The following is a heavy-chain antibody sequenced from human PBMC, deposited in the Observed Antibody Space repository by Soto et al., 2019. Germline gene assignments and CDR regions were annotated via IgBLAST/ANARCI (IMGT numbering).Heavy chain of an antibody. D-gene: IGHD2-15*01. J-gene: IGHJ3*02. Sequence: QITLKESGHTLVKPTQTLTLTCTFSGFSVGGSGVGVGWIRQPPGKALEWLGVIYWDDDKRYSSSLRNRITLTKDSSRNHVVLTLTNMVPEDAGTYYCAQSPDIVSPEAHGGFDIWGQGTMVTVS. CDR2: IYWDDDK. CDR3: AQSPDIVSPEAHGGFDI. V-gene: IGHV2-5*02. CDR1: GFSVGGSGVG.